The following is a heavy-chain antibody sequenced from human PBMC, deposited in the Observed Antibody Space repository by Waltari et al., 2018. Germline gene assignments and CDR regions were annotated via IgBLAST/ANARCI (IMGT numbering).Heavy chain of an antibody. V-gene: IGHV3-48*04. CDR2: ISSSSSTI. D-gene: IGHD2-15*01. CDR1: GVTFSSYS. Sequence: EVQLVASGGGLVQPGGSLRLSCAASGVTFSSYSMNWVRQAPGKGLEWVSYISSSSSTIYYADSVKGRFTISRDNAKNSLYLQMNSLRAEDTAVYYCAGSQYDYWGQGTLVTVSS. CDR3: AGSQYDY. J-gene: IGHJ4*02.